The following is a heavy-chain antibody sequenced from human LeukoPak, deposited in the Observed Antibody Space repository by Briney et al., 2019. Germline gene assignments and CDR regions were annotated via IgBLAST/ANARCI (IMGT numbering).Heavy chain of an antibody. D-gene: IGHD3-10*01. J-gene: IGHJ4*02. CDR3: ARRGYGSGSYSLHFDY. CDR1: GSIFTSYW. Sequence: GESLQISCEGSGSIFTSYWIGWVRQLAGKGMEWMGIIYPGDSDTRYSPSFQGQVTISADKSISTAYLQWSSLKASDTAMYYCARRGYGSGSYSLHFDYWGQGTLVTVSS. V-gene: IGHV5-51*01. CDR2: IYPGDSDT.